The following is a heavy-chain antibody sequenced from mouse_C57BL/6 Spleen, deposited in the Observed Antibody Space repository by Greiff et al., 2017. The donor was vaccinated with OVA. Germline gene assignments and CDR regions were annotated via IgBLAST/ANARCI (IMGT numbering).Heavy chain of an antibody. CDR3: TREVFYYDYDEGYFDV. CDR2: IDPETGGT. J-gene: IGHJ1*03. D-gene: IGHD2-4*01. CDR1: GYTFTDYE. V-gene: IGHV1-15*01. Sequence: VKLQESGAELVRPGASVTLSCKASGYTFTDYEMHWVKQTPVHGLEWIGAIDPETGGTAYNQKFKGKAILTADKSSSTAYMELRSLTSEDSAVYYCTREVFYYDYDEGYFDVWGTGTTVTVSS.